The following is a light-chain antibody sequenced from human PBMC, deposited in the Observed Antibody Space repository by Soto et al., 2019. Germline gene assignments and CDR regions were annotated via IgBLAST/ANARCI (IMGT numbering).Light chain of an antibody. CDR1: QSISDY. Sequence: DIQMTQSPSSLSASVGDRVTITCRASQSISDYLNWYQQKPGKAPKLLIYAASSLQSGVPSRFSGSGSGTDFTLTISSLQPEDFATYYCQQSYSTPRKTFGQGTKVAIK. CDR3: QQSYSTPRKT. V-gene: IGKV1-39*01. J-gene: IGKJ2*01. CDR2: AAS.